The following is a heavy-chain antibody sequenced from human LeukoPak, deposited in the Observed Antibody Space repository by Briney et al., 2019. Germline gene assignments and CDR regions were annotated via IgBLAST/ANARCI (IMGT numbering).Heavy chain of an antibody. CDR3: TTDPTLSMVRGVIDY. D-gene: IGHD3-10*01. CDR2: IKSKTDGGTT. V-gene: IGHV3-15*01. J-gene: IGHJ4*02. CDR1: GFTFSNAW. Sequence: AGGSLRLSCAASGFTFSNAWMSWVRQAPGKGLEWVGRIKSKTDGGTTDYAAPVKGRFTISRDDSKNTLYLQMNSLKTEDTAVYYCTTDPTLSMVRGVIDYWGQGTLVTVSS.